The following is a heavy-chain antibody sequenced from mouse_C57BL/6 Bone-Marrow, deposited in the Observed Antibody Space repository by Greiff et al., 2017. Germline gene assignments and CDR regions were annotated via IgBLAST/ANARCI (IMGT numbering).Heavy chain of an antibody. CDR2: ISHGGSYT. D-gene: IGHD1-1*01. Sequence: DVKLVEPGGGLVKPGGSLKLSCAASGFTFSSYAMSWVRQTPEQRLEWVATISHGGSYTYDPDNVKGRFTISRDNAKNNLYWQMSHLKSEDTAMYYCARGVYYWYFDFWGTGTTVTVSS. CDR1: GFTFSSYA. CDR3: ARGVYYWYFDF. J-gene: IGHJ1*03. V-gene: IGHV5-4*03.